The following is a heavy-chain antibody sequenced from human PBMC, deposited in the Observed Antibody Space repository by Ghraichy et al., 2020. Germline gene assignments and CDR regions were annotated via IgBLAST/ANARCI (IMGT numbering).Heavy chain of an antibody. D-gene: IGHD1-26*01. V-gene: IGHV3-74*01. J-gene: IGHJ4*02. CDR2: INSDGSST. CDR3: ARDPFGRTVH. Sequence: GGSLRLSCAASGFTFSSYWMHWVRQVPGKGLVWVSHINSDGSSTNYADSVKGRFTISRDNAKNTLYLQMNSLRAEDTAVYYCARDPFGRTVHWGQGTLVTVSS. CDR1: GFTFSSYW.